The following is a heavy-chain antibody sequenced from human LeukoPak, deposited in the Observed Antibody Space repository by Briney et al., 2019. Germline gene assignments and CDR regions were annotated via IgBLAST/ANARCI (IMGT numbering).Heavy chain of an antibody. CDR2: ISASGTLT. CDR1: GFTFSSYE. Sequence: GGSLRLSCAASGFTFSSYEMNWVRQAPGKGLEWISYISASGTLTHYADSVKGRFTISRDNSKNTLYLQMNSLRAEDTAVYYCARDGGYCSSTSCYASFLFDYWGQGTLVTVSS. J-gene: IGHJ4*02. CDR3: ARDGGYCSSTSCYASFLFDY. D-gene: IGHD2-2*01. V-gene: IGHV3-48*03.